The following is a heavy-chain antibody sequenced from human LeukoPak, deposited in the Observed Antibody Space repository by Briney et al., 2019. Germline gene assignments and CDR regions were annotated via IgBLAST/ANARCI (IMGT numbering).Heavy chain of an antibody. CDR3: ARDGPAQMVDFDY. CDR2: IYPYTGAT. CDR1: GYTFSGTGWY. J-gene: IGHJ4*02. Sequence: GDSVKVSCKASGYTFSGTGWYLYWLRQAPGHGLECMGWIYPYTGATHYAQKFQGRVAMTGDTSISTAYMELSRLRPDDTAVYYCARDGPAQMVDFDYWGQGTLVTVSS. V-gene: IGHV1-2*02. D-gene: IGHD3-10*01.